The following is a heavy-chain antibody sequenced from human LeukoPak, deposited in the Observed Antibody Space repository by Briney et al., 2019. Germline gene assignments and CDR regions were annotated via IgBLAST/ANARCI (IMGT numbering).Heavy chain of an antibody. CDR2: IYTSGST. J-gene: IGHJ3*02. V-gene: IGHV4-4*07. CDR1: GGSISSYY. CDR3: ARAYYDILTGQARTDAFDI. D-gene: IGHD3-9*01. Sequence: PSETLSLTCTVSGGSISSYYWSWIRQPAGKGLEWIVRIYTSGSTNYNPSLKSRVTMSVDTSKNQFSLKLSSVTAADTAVYYCARAYYDILTGQARTDAFDIWGQGTMVTVSS.